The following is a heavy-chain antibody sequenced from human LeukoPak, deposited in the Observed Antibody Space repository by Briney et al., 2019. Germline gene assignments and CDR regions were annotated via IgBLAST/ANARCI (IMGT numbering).Heavy chain of an antibody. CDR1: GFTFSDYY. Sequence: GGSLRLSCAASGFTFSDYYMSWIRQAPAEGLESASYISSSGSTIYYADSVKGRFTISRDNAKNSLYLQMNSLRAEDTAVYYCARGRCSGGSCYLDYWGQGTLVTVSS. J-gene: IGHJ4*02. D-gene: IGHD2-15*01. V-gene: IGHV3-11*01. CDR2: ISSSGSTI. CDR3: ARGRCSGGSCYLDY.